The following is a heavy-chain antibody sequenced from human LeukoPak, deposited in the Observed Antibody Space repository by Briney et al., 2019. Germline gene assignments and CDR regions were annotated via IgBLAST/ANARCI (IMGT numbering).Heavy chain of an antibody. D-gene: IGHD6-19*01. CDR2: INPNTGGT. Sequence: ASVKVSCKTSGYTFTCYYMHWVRQAHGQGLEWMGWINPNTGGTNYAQKFQGRVTMTRDTSITTAYMELSRLRFEDTAVYYCARGDIAVAPWGQGTLVTVSS. CDR1: GYTFTCYY. CDR3: ARGDIAVAP. J-gene: IGHJ5*02. V-gene: IGHV1-2*02.